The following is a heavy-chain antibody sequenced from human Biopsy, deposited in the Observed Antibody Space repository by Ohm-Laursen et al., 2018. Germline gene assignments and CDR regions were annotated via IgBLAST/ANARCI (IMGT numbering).Heavy chain of an antibody. V-gene: IGHV3-23*01. CDR2: IITDSGRI. CDR1: GFTLSDG. J-gene: IGHJ4*02. CDR3: SRHLRYNDY. Sequence: GSLRLSCAASGFTLSDGMIYVRHAPGAWPEGVSSIITDSGRIFYADSVRGRFTISRDNSKNTLYLQMNSLRAEYTAEHYCSRHLRYNDYWGQGTLVTVSS. D-gene: IGHD3-9*01.